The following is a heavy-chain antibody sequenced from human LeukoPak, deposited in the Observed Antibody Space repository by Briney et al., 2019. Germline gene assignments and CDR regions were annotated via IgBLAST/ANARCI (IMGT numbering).Heavy chain of an antibody. CDR1: GFTLSSYA. V-gene: IGHV3-23*01. CDR3: AKSGAAAGGYFDC. D-gene: IGHD6-13*01. Sequence: GGSLRLSCAASGFTLSSYAMSWVRQAPGKGLEWVSGISGSGGSTYYADSVKGRFTISRDNSKNTLYLQMNSPRAEDTAIYYCAKSGAAAGGYFDCWGQGTLVTVSS. CDR2: ISGSGGST. J-gene: IGHJ4*02.